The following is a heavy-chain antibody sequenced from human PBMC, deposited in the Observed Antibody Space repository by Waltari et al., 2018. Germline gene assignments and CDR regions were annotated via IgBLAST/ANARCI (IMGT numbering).Heavy chain of an antibody. Sequence: QRQLQESGPGLVKPSETLSLTCTVSGGSIDISTHHLGWIRQAPGKGLEWIGSVFHSGTTYYNPSLQSRVTISVDTSKNQFSLRLSSVTAADTAVYYCARHVAYLRGYSYDGLNWYFDLWGRGTLITVSS. CDR1: GGSIDISTHH. D-gene: IGHD5-18*01. V-gene: IGHV4-39*01. CDR3: ARHVAYLRGYSYDGLNWYFDL. CDR2: VFHSGTT. J-gene: IGHJ2*01.